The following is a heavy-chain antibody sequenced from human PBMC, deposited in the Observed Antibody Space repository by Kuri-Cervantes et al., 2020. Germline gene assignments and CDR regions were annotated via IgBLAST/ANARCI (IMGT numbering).Heavy chain of an antibody. CDR3: ARGGSPYCSGGSCYMFDY. CDR1: GYTLTELS. Sequence: ASVKVSCKVSGYTLTELSMHWVRQAPGKGLEWMGGFDPEDGETIYAQKFQGRVTMTEDTSTDTAYMELSSLRSEDTAVYYCARGGSPYCSGGSCYMFDYWGQGTLVTVSS. V-gene: IGHV1-24*01. J-gene: IGHJ4*02. D-gene: IGHD2-15*01. CDR2: FDPEDGET.